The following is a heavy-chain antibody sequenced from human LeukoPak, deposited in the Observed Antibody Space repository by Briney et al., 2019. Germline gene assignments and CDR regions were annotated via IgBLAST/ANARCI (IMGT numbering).Heavy chain of an antibody. V-gene: IGHV1-8*01. CDR2: LNPNNGNA. CDR3: TRGGPVAGTHKYFQH. D-gene: IGHD6-19*01. CDR1: GYTFTSYD. J-gene: IGHJ1*01. Sequence: VASGKVSCKASGYTFTSYDINWVRQATGQGLEWMGWLNPNNGNADYAQKFQGRVTLTRNTSISTAYMELSSLRSEDTAVYYCTRGGPVAGTHKYFQHWGQGTLVTVSS.